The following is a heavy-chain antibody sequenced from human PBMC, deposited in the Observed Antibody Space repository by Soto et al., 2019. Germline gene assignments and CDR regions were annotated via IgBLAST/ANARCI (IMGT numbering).Heavy chain of an antibody. CDR1: GDSGSRNSYA. CDR3: ARDWGEQQLDY. CDR2: TYYRSKWYN. D-gene: IGHD6-13*01. Sequence: TLSLTCALSGDSGSRNSYAWKWIRQSQSRGLEWLGRTYYRSKWYNDYAVSVKSRITINPDTSKNQFSLQLNSVTPEDTAVYYCARDWGEQQLDYWGQGTLVTVSS. V-gene: IGHV6-1*01. J-gene: IGHJ4*02.